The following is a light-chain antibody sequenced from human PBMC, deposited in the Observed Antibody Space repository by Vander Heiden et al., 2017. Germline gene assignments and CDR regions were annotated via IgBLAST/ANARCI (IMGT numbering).Light chain of an antibody. J-gene: IGKJ1*01. CDR1: QTFSDY. V-gene: IGKV1-5*03. CDR3: QQDNDYPWT. CDR2: KAS. Sequence: DIQMTQSPSTLSASVGDRVTITCRASQTFSDYLAWYQQKPGNTPKLLIYKASSLETGVPSRFSGSGSGTEFTLTISSLQPDDFATYYCQQDNDYPWTFGHGTKVEIK.